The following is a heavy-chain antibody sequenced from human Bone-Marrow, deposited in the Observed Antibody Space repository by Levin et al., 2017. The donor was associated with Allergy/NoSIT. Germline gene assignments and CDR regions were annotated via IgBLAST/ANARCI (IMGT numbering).Heavy chain of an antibody. CDR3: AKLHEASNSAFDI. CDR2: VYYTGFT. D-gene: IGHD4-11*01. J-gene: IGHJ3*02. CDR1: GASIGSDSLY. Sequence: KPSETLSLTCTVSGASIGSDSLYWSWVRQPPGGGLEWIGYVYYTGFTNYNPSLETRVTLSVVPSKNQFSLEMSSVTAADTAVYYCAKLHEASNSAFDIWGQGTMVTVSS. V-gene: IGHV4-61*01.